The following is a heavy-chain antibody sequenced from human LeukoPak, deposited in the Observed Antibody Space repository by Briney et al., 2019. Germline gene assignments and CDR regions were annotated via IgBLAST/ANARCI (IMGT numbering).Heavy chain of an antibody. Sequence: GGSLRLSCAASGFTFSSYAMSWVRQAPGKGLEWVSGISDSGGSTYYGDSVKGRFTISRDNSKNTVYLQMNSLRAEDTAVYYCAKRPGGLYSSAWFFDYWGQGTLVTVSA. CDR3: AKRPGGLYSSAWFFDY. D-gene: IGHD6-19*01. CDR1: GFTFSSYA. CDR2: ISDSGGST. V-gene: IGHV3-23*01. J-gene: IGHJ4*02.